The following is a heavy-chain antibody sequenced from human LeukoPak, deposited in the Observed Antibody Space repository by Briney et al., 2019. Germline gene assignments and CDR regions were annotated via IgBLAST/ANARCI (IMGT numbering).Heavy chain of an antibody. CDR2: IYYSGST. V-gene: IGHV4-39*01. D-gene: IGHD3-16*02. CDR1: GGSISSSSYY. J-gene: IGHJ4*02. Sequence: SQTLSLTCTVSGGSISSSSYYWGWIRQPPGKGLEWIGSIYYSGSTYYNPSLKSRVTISVDTSKNQFSLKLSSVTAADTAVYYCASRDYDYVWGSYRYTDLSSDYWGQGTLVTVSS. CDR3: ASRDYDYVWGSYRYTDLSSDY.